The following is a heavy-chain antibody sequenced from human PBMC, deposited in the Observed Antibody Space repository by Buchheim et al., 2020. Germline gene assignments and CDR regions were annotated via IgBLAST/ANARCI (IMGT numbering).Heavy chain of an antibody. J-gene: IGHJ4*02. CDR3: AKYVRPTVTCGFDY. D-gene: IGHD2-21*01. CDR1: GFTFSTYA. V-gene: IGHV3-23*01. Sequence: EVQLLESGGGLVQPGESLRLSCAASGFTFSTYALAWVRQAPGKGLEWVSVIGSDGGGIHYAESVQGRFAISRDNSKNTLYLQMNSLRAEDTALYYCAKYVRPTVTCGFDYWGQG. CDR2: IGSDGGGI.